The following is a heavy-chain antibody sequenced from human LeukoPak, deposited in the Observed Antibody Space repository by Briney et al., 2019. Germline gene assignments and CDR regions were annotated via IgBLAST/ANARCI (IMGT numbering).Heavy chain of an antibody. CDR1: GFTFDDYG. Sequence: GGSLRLSCGASGFTFDDYGMSWVRQVPGKGLEWLSGINWTGGSTHYADSVKGRFTISRDNAKNSLFLQMNSLRADDTALYYCARVRVVWDLDDAFDIWGQGTMVTVSS. V-gene: IGHV3-20*04. CDR3: ARVRVVWDLDDAFDI. D-gene: IGHD1-26*01. CDR2: INWTGGST. J-gene: IGHJ3*02.